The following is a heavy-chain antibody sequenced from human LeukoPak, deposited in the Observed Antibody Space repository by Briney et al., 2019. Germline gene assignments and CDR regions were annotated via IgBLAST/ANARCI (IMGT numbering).Heavy chain of an antibody. J-gene: IGHJ4*02. D-gene: IGHD2-15*01. CDR2: ITSSGSTI. V-gene: IGHV3-48*03. Sequence: GGSLRLSCAASGFTVSSDYMNWVRQAPGKGLEWVSYITSSGSTIYYADSVKGRFTISRDNAENSLYLQMNSLRAEDTAVYYCARKRIADYWGQGTLVTVSS. CDR1: GFTVSSDY. CDR3: ARKRIADY.